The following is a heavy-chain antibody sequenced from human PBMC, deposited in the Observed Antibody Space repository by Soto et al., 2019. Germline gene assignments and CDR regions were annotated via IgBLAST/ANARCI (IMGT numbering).Heavy chain of an antibody. CDR2: IYWDDDK. V-gene: IGHV2-5*02. CDR1: GFSLSTSGVG. Sequence: QITLRESGPTLVKPTQTLTLTCTFSGFSLSTSGVGVGWIRQPPGKALECLGIIYWDDDKRYSPSLKNRLTITKDTSKSHVVLTMTNRDPVDTATYFCAHRLCDSCCYWDVGYFDYWGRGTLVTVSS. J-gene: IGHJ4*02. D-gene: IGHD3-22*01. CDR3: AHRLCDSCCYWDVGYFDY.